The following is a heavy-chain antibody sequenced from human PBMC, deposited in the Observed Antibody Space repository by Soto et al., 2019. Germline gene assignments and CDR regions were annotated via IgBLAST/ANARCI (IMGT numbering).Heavy chain of an antibody. CDR2: IGSSSTTI. V-gene: IGHV3-48*01. J-gene: IGHJ4*02. Sequence: VQLVESGGGLVQPGGSLRLYCAASGFTFSSYSFNWVRQAPGKGLEWLSYIGSSSTTIYYADSVKGRFIISRDNAKNSLYLQMNSLRPEDTAVYYCAREQQLAFDNWGQGTRVTVSS. CDR1: GFTFSSYS. D-gene: IGHD6-13*01. CDR3: AREQQLAFDN.